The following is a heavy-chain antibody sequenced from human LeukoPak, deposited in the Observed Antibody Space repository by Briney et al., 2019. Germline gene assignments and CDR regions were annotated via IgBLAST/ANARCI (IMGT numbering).Heavy chain of an antibody. Sequence: GGSLRLSCAASGFTFSNYAMSWVRQAPGKGLEWVAFIRYDGSNKYYADSVKGRFTISRDNSKNTLYLQMNRLRAEDTAVYYCAKVPLIAAPKHFDYWGQGTLVTVSS. CDR1: GFTFSNYA. J-gene: IGHJ4*02. D-gene: IGHD6-13*01. V-gene: IGHV3-30*02. CDR3: AKVPLIAAPKHFDY. CDR2: IRYDGSNK.